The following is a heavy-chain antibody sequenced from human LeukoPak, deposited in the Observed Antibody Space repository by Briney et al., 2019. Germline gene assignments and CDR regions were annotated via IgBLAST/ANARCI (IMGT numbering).Heavy chain of an antibody. V-gene: IGHV4-31*03. Sequence: SETLSLTCTVSGGSISSGGYYWSWIHQHPGKGLEWIGYIYYSGSTYYNPSLKSRVTISVDTSKNQFSLKLSSVTAADTAVYYCARVLSIVVRGNDAFDIWGQGTMVTVSS. CDR3: ARVLSIVVRGNDAFDI. D-gene: IGHD2-2*01. J-gene: IGHJ3*02. CDR2: IYYSGST. CDR1: GGSISSGGYY.